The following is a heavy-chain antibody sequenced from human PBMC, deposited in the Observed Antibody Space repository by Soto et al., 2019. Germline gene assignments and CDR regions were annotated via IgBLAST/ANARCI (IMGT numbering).Heavy chain of an antibody. Sequence: EVQLVESGGGLVQPGGSLRLSCTASGFTFSRYWMSWVRQAPGKGLEWVANIKQDGSEKYYMDSVKGRFTISRDNAKNSLYLQMNSLRAEDTAVYYWARGLPTVWGQGTLVTVSS. CDR3: ARGLPTV. J-gene: IGHJ4*02. CDR2: IKQDGSEK. D-gene: IGHD4-17*01. CDR1: GFTFSRYW. V-gene: IGHV3-7*01.